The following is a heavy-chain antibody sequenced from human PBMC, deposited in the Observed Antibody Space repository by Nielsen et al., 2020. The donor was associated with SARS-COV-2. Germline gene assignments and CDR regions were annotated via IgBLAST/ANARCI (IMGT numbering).Heavy chain of an antibody. CDR3: YCGGDCYYGY. V-gene: IGHV3-30*03. D-gene: IGHD2-21*02. CDR2: ISYDGSNK. Sequence: SLKISCAASGFTFSSYGMHWVRQAPGKGLEWVAVISYDGSNKYYADSVKGRFTISRDNSKNTLYLQMNSLRAEDTAVYYCYCGGDCYYGYWGQGTLVTVSS. J-gene: IGHJ4*02. CDR1: GFTFSSYG.